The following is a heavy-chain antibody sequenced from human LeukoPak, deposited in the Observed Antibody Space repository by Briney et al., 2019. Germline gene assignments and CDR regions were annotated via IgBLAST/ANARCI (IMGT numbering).Heavy chain of an antibody. Sequence: PGGSLRLPCAASGFTFNTYIMNWVRQAPGKGLEWVSYIRNSTNAIYYADSVRGRFTISRDNAKNSLFLQMNSLRVEDTAVYYCATTEFLDHWGQGTLVTVSS. D-gene: IGHD3-10*01. CDR2: IRNSTNAI. V-gene: IGHV3-48*01. CDR3: ATTEFLDH. CDR1: GFTFNTYI. J-gene: IGHJ4*02.